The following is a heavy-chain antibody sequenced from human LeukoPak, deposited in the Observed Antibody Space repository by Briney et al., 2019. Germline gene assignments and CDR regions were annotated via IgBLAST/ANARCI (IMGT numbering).Heavy chain of an antibody. D-gene: IGHD1-1*01. Sequence: LVISWNSGSIGYADSVKGRFTISRDNAKNSLYLQMNSLRAEDTALYYCAKGTTGTSSPFDYWGQG. J-gene: IGHJ4*02. CDR3: AKGTTGTSSPFDY. V-gene: IGHV3-9*01. CDR2: ISWNSGSI.